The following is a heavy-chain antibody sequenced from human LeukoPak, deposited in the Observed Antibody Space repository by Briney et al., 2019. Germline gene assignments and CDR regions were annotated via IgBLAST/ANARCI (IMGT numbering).Heavy chain of an antibody. CDR1: GFTFSSYS. CDR2: IHSSGSTI. V-gene: IGHV3-48*04. CDR3: VRDKSGCCFDY. Sequence: GGSLRLSCAASGFTFSSYSMNWVRQAPGKGLEWISYIHSSGSTIYYADSVKGRFAISRDNAKNSLYLQMNSLRAEDTAVYYCVRDKSGCCFDYWGQGTLVTVSS. D-gene: IGHD1-26*01. J-gene: IGHJ4*02.